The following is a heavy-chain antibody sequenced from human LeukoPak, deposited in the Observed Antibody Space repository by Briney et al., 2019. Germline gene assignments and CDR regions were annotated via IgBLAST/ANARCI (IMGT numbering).Heavy chain of an antibody. CDR2: IYTSGST. CDR3: ARHRTFFDY. V-gene: IGHV4-4*09. Sequence: SHTLSLTCTVSALSISSYYWSSIRQPPGKGLEWIGYIYTSGSTNYNPSLKSRVTLSVDMSKNQFSLKLSSVTAADTAVYYCARHRTFFDYWGQGTLVTVSS. J-gene: IGHJ4*02. D-gene: IGHD2/OR15-2a*01. CDR1: ALSISSYY.